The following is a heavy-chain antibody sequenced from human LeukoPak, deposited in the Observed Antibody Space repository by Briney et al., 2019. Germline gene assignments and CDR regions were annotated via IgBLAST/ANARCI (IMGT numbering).Heavy chain of an antibody. V-gene: IGHV3-23*01. Sequence: PGGSLRLSCAASGFTFSSYAMSWVRQAPGKGLEWVSAISGSGGSTYYADFVKGRFTISRDNSKNTPYLQMNSLRAEDTAVYYCAKPPRWQQLPRFDYWGQGTLVTVSS. CDR1: GFTFSSYA. CDR3: AKPPRWQQLPRFDY. D-gene: IGHD6-13*01. CDR2: ISGSGGST. J-gene: IGHJ4*02.